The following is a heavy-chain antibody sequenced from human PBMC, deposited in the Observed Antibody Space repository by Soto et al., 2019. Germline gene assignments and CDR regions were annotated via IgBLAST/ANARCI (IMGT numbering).Heavy chain of an antibody. V-gene: IGHV3-74*01. J-gene: IGHJ4*02. CDR1: GFTFSAYW. Sequence: GGSLRLSCTASGFTFSAYWMHWVRQVPGKGLVWVSRINGDGSITDYADSVKGRFTISRDNARNTLYLQINSLRVEDTAVCHCAREVWVPDYWGQGTLVTVSS. CDR3: AREVWVPDY. D-gene: IGHD3-16*01. CDR2: INGDGSIT.